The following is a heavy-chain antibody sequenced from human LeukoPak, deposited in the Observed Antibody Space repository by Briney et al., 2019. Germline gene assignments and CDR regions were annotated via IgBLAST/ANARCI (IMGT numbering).Heavy chain of an antibody. Sequence: GGSLRLSCAASGFTFSNYDMHWVRQAPGKGLEWVAVISYDGSNKYYADSVKGRFTISRDNSKNTLYLQMNSLRAEDTAVYYCAKDLGDYDGNSDLNYWGPGTLVTVSS. CDR3: AKDLGDYDGNSDLNY. D-gene: IGHD4-23*01. J-gene: IGHJ4*02. CDR1: GFTFSNYD. V-gene: IGHV3-30*18. CDR2: ISYDGSNK.